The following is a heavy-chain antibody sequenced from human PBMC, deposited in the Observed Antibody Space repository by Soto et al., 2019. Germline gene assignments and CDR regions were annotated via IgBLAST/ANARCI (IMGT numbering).Heavy chain of an antibody. V-gene: IGHV3-15*01. CDR1: GFTFSNAW. CDR3: TTDPATTGGYYYYYGMDV. J-gene: IGHJ6*02. CDR2: IKSKTDGGTT. Sequence: VGSLRLSCAASGFTFSNAWMSWVRQAPGKGLEWVGRIKSKTDGGTTDYAAPVKGRFTISRDDSKNTLYLQMNSLKTEDTAVYYCTTDPATTGGYYYYYGMDVWGQGTTVTVSS. D-gene: IGHD5-12*01.